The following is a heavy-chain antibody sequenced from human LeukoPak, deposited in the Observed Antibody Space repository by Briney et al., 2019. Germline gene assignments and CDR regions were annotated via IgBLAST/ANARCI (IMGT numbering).Heavy chain of an antibody. CDR2: NSYGSST. CDR1: GFTFSSYW. V-gene: IGHV3-74*01. D-gene: IGHD1-26*01. J-gene: IGHJ3*02. CDR3: ASSTYSGSHWDAFDI. Sequence: GGSLRLSRAASGFTFSSYWMHWVRQAPGKGLVWVSRNSYGSSTSFADSVKGRFTISRDNAKNTLYLQMNSLRAEDTAVYYCASSTYSGSHWDAFDIWGQGTMVTVSS.